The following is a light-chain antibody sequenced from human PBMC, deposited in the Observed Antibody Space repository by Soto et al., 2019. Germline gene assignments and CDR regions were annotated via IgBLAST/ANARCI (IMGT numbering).Light chain of an antibody. Sequence: AIQMTQSPSSLSASVGDRVIITCRASQGITNDLGWYQQKPGKAPKLLIYATSNLQSVVPSRFSGSRSGTDFTLTISSLQPEYFATYYCLQDYNYPYTFGQGTKLEIK. CDR3: LQDYNYPYT. CDR1: QGITND. V-gene: IGKV1-6*01. J-gene: IGKJ2*01. CDR2: ATS.